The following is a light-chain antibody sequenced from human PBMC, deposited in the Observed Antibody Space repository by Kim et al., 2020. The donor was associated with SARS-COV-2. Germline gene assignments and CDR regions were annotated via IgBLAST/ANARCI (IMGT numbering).Light chain of an antibody. V-gene: IGKV1-27*01. Sequence: DIQMTQSPSSLSASIGDRVTINCRASQGIRNYLVWYQQKPGKVPKLLIYDASTLQSGVPSRFSGSGSGTDFTLTISGLQPEDVATYYCQKYTGAPTFGQGTKV. CDR1: QGIRNY. J-gene: IGKJ1*01. CDR2: DAS. CDR3: QKYTGAPT.